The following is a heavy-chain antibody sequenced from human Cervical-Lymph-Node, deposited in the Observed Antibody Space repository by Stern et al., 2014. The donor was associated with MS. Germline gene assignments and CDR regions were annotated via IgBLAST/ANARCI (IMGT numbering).Heavy chain of an antibody. D-gene: IGHD2-15*01. CDR3: VAKLTPPL. V-gene: IGHV3-33*03. J-gene: IGHJ4*02. Sequence: VQLVESGGGVVQPGRSLRLSCAASGFTFSDYGMHWVRQAPGKGLEWVAVIWHDGSERYYADSVKGRFPISRDNSKKTVSLQMNSLRAEDSAVYYCVAKLTPPLWGQGTLVTVSS. CDR2: IWHDGSER. CDR1: GFTFSDYG.